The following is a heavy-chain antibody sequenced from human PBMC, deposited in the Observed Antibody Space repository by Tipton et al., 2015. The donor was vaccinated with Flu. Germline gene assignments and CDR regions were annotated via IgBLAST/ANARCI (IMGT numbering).Heavy chain of an antibody. Sequence: GSLRLSCVASGFTFSRYGMSWVRQAPGKGLEWVAAISGSGGTYFADSVKGRFTISRDYYTSTLYLQMNSLRADDTAVYYCAKVIPELVAGLDYWGQGTLVTVSS. V-gene: IGHV3-23*01. J-gene: IGHJ4*02. CDR3: AKVIPELVAGLDY. CDR1: GFTFSRYG. CDR2: ISGSGGT. D-gene: IGHD6-19*01.